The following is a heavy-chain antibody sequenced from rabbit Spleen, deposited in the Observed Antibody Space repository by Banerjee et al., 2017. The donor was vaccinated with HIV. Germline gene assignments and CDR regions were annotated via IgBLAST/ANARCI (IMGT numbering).Heavy chain of an antibody. CDR1: GFTISSSYW. CDR2: ITTGSSTGT. J-gene: IGHJ4*01. V-gene: IGHV1S45*01. CDR3: ARKYGNSGYNSDMYL. D-gene: IGHD1-1*01. Sequence: QEQLEESGGDLVKSEGSLTLTCTASGFTISSSYWICWVRQAPGKGLEWIACITTGSSTGTYYASWAKGRFTITRSTSLNTVTLQMNSLTAADTATYFCARKYGNSGYNSDMYLWGPGTLVTVS.